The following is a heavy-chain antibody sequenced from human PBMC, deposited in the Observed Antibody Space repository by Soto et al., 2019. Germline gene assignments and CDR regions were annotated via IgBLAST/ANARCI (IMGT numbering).Heavy chain of an antibody. J-gene: IGHJ6*02. CDR3: ARVAHENYGMAL. CDR2: IIPMFDII. CDR1: GGTFSSYT. V-gene: IGHV1-69*02. Sequence: QLVQSGAEVTKPGSSVKVSCKVSGGTFSSYTITWVRQAPGEGLEWMGRIIPMFDIINYAQKFQGRVTITADKSSNTAYMELTSLKSDDTAVYYCARVAHENYGMALWGQGTTVTVSS. D-gene: IGHD2-15*01.